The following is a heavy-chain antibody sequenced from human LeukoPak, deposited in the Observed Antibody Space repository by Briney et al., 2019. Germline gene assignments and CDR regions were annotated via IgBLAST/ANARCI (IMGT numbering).Heavy chain of an antibody. CDR1: GYTFSSYA. CDR3: ARGSNWGEIPFDY. J-gene: IGHJ4*02. Sequence: ASVKVSCKASGYTFSSYAISWVRQAPGQGLEWMGGIIPIFGTANYAQKFQGRVTITADESTSTAYMELSSLRSEDTAVYYCARGSNWGEIPFDYWGQGTLVTVSS. D-gene: IGHD7-27*01. V-gene: IGHV1-69*13. CDR2: IIPIFGTA.